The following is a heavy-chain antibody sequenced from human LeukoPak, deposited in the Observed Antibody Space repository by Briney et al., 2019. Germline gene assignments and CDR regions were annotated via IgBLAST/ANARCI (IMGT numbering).Heavy chain of an antibody. CDR1: GGSISSGGYY. V-gene: IGHV4-31*03. Sequence: SQTLSLTCTVSGGSISSGGYYWSWIRQHPGKGLEWIGYIYYSGSTYYNPSLKSRVTISVDTSKNQFSLKLSSVTAADTAVYYCARGGGRHCSGGSCYSRGLDYWGQGTLVTVSS. CDR3: ARGGGRHCSGGSCYSRGLDY. D-gene: IGHD2-15*01. CDR2: IYYSGST. J-gene: IGHJ4*02.